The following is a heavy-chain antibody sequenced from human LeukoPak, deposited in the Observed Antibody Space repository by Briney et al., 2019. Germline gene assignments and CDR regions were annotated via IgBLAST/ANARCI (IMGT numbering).Heavy chain of an antibody. CDR2: IHITDI. CDR3: ARGFFYNGKYDWLDP. CDR1: GGLINSYY. V-gene: IGHV4-4*08. Sequence: PSETLSLTCTVSGGLINSYYWHWIRQSPGRGLEWVASIHITDISYSPSRKSRVIVSVDTSKNQVFLNLTSLTTADTALYYCARGFFYNGKYDWLDPWGQGTLVTVSS. J-gene: IGHJ5*02. D-gene: IGHD1-26*01.